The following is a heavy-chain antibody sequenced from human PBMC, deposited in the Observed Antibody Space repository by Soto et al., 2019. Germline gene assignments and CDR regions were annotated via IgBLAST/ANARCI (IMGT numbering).Heavy chain of an antibody. CDR2: ISGSGGST. CDR1: GFTFSSYA. J-gene: IGHJ4*02. V-gene: IGHV3-23*01. CDR3: AKHQFGGVFSCYVY. Sequence: EVQLLESGGGLVQPGGSLRLSCAASGFTFSSYAMSWVRQAPGKGREWVSAISGSGGSTYYADSVKGRFTISRDNSKNTLYLQMNSLRAEDTAVYYCAKHQFGGVFSCYVYWGQGTLVTVSS. D-gene: IGHD3-16*01.